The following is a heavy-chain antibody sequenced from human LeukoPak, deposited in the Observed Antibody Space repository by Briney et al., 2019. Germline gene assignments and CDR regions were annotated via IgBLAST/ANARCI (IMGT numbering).Heavy chain of an antibody. V-gene: IGHV3-74*01. J-gene: IGHJ1*01. CDR3: ARAPSEIGGYYPEYFRH. Sequence: PGGSLRLSCAASGFTFSRYWMHWVRQAPGKGLAWVSRIKSDGNTNYADSVKGRFTISRDNAKNTVSLQMNSLRAEGTGVYFCARAPSEIGGYYPEYFRHWGQGTLVTVSS. CDR1: GFTFSRYW. D-gene: IGHD3-22*01. CDR2: IKSDGNT.